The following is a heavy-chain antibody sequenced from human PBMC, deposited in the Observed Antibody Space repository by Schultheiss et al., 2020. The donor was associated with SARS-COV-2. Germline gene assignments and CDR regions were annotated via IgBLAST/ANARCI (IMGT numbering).Heavy chain of an antibody. J-gene: IGHJ3*02. CDR1: GFTFSSYG. CDR2: IWYDGSNK. V-gene: IGHV3-33*08. Sequence: GGSLRLSCAASGFTFSSYGMHWVRQAPGKGLEWVAVIWYDGSNKYYADSVKGRFTISRDNSKNTLYLQMNSLRAEDTAVYYCASDSSGWYVGAFDIWGQGTMVTVAS. D-gene: IGHD6-19*01. CDR3: ASDSSGWYVGAFDI.